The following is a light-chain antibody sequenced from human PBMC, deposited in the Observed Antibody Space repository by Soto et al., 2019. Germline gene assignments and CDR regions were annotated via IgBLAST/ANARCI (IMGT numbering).Light chain of an antibody. J-gene: IGLJ2*01. Sequence: QSALTQPASVSGSPGQSITISCTGTSSDVGGYNHASWYQQHPGEAPKLMIYDVSSRPSGVSNRFSGSKAADTASLTISGLQAEDEADYYCSSFATSDTPMVFGGGTKLTVL. CDR1: SSDVGGYNH. CDR3: SSFATSDTPMV. V-gene: IGLV2-14*03. CDR2: DVS.